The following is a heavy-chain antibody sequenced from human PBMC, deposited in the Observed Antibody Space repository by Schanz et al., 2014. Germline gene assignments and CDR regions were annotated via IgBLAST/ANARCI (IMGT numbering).Heavy chain of an antibody. D-gene: IGHD6-13*01. CDR3: ARDGVDAAAGGNY. CDR2: INPSGGST. J-gene: IGHJ4*02. V-gene: IGHV1-46*03. CDR1: GYTFTSYG. Sequence: QVQLVQSGAEVKKPGASVKVSCKASGYTFTSYGINWVRQAPGQRLEWMGMINPSGGSTTYAQKFQGRVTMTTDTSTGTVYMELSSLRSEDTAVYYCARDGVDAAAGGNYWGQGTLVTVSS.